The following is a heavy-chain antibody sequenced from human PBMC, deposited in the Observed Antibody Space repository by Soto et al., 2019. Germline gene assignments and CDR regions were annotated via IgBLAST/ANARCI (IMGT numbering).Heavy chain of an antibody. J-gene: IGHJ4*02. D-gene: IGHD6-13*01. CDR3: AARRDAGPV. CDR2: IYHTGIT. Sequence: SETLSLTCAVSDGSISTMDWCTWVRQPPGKGLQWIGEIYHTGITNYNPSLQSRVTISIDESRTSFSLNLDSVTAADTAVYYCAARRDAGPVWGQGTLVTVSS. CDR1: DGSISTMDW. V-gene: IGHV4-4*02.